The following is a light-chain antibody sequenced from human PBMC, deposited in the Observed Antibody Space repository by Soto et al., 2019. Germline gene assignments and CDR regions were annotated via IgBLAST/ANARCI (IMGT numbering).Light chain of an antibody. Sequence: EIVMTQSPATLSVSPGERATLSCRASQSISRYLAWYQQKPGQGPRLLIYGASSRATGTPDRFSGSGSGTDFTLTISSLEPEDFAVYYCQQRSNWPRTFGQGTRLEIK. CDR2: GAS. J-gene: IGKJ5*01. CDR3: QQRSNWPRT. V-gene: IGKV3-11*01. CDR1: QSISRY.